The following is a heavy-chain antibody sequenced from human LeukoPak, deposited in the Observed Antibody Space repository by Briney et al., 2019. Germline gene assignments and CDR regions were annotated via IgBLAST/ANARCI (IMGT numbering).Heavy chain of an antibody. J-gene: IGHJ6*03. CDR1: GGSFSGYY. D-gene: IGHD6-13*01. CDR2: INHSGST. CDR3: ARAGRVAAAGIIYYYYYYYMDV. V-gene: IGHV4-34*01. Sequence: LETLSLTCAVYGGSFSGYYWSWIRQPPGKGLEWIGEINHSGSTNYNPSLKSRVTISVDTSKNQFSLKLSSVTAADTAVYYCARAGRVAAAGIIYYYYYYYMDVWGKGTTVTISS.